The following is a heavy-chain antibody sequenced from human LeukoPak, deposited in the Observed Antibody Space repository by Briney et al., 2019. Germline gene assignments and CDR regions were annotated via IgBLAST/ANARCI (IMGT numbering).Heavy chain of an antibody. CDR2: IYTSGST. D-gene: IGHD2-2*01. CDR1: GGSISSYY. Sequence: SETLSLTCTVSGGSISSYYWSWIRQPAGKGLEWIGRIYTSGSTNYNPSLKSRVTISVDTSKNQFSLKLSSVTAADTAVYYCARDCSSTSCYSPYNGMDVWGQGTTVTVPS. V-gene: IGHV4-4*07. CDR3: ARDCSSTSCYSPYNGMDV. J-gene: IGHJ6*02.